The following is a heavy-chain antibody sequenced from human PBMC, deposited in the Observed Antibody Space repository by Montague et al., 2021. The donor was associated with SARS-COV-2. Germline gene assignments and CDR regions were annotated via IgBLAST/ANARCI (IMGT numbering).Heavy chain of an antibody. CDR1: GGSISSGSYY. D-gene: IGHD3-10*01. V-gene: IGHV4-61*02. CDR3: ARVGVGTMVRGVIPAYYDYGMDV. CDR2: IYTSGST. Sequence: TLSLTCTVSGGSISSGSYYWSWIRQPAGKGLEWIGRIYTSGSTNYNPSLKSRVTISVDTSKNQFSLNLSSVTAADTAVYYCARVGVGTMVRGVIPAYYDYGMDVWGQGTTVTVSS. J-gene: IGHJ6*02.